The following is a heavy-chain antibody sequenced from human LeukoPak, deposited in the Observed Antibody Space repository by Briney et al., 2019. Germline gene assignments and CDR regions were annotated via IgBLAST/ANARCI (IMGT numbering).Heavy chain of an antibody. J-gene: IGHJ4*02. V-gene: IGHV3-30*18. D-gene: IGHD4-17*01. CDR2: ISYDGSNK. Sequence: GGSLRLSCAASGFTFSSYWMSWVRQAPGKGLEWVAVISYDGSNKYYADSVKGRFTISRDNSKNTLYLQMNSLRAEDTAVYYCSKSYDGDLDYWGQGTLVTVSS. CDR3: SKSYDGDLDY. CDR1: GFTFSSYW.